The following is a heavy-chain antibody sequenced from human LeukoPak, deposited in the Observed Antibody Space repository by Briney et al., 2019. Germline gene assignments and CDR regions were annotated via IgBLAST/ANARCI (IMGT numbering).Heavy chain of an antibody. CDR2: INHSGST. V-gene: IGHV4-34*01. D-gene: IGHD3-9*01. Sequence: SETLSLTCAVYGGSFSGYYWSWIRQPPGKGLEWIGEINHSGSTNYNPSLKSRVTISVDTSKNQFSLKLSSVTAADTAVYYCARHIRDGAVLRYFDWLVMDVWGQGTTVTVSS. J-gene: IGHJ6*02. CDR1: GGSFSGYY. CDR3: ARHIRDGAVLRYFDWLVMDV.